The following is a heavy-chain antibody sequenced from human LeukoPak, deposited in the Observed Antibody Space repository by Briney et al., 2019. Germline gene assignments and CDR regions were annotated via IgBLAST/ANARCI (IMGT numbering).Heavy chain of an antibody. CDR3: ARGRPQWELLLFPDGSFDY. J-gene: IGHJ4*02. CDR2: INHSGST. D-gene: IGHD1-26*01. Sequence: LVSPTQTLTLTCTFSAFSLSTTGVGVSWIRQPPGKGLEWIGEINHSGSTNYNPSLKSRVTISVDTSKNQFSLKLSSVTAADTAVYYCARGRPQWELLLFPDGSFDYWGQGTLVTVSS. V-gene: IGHV4-34*01. CDR1: AFSLSTT.